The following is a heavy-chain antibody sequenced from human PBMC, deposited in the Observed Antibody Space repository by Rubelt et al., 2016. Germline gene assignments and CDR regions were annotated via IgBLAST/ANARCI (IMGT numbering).Heavy chain of an antibody. CDR3: ARLWSSYRTEPPTGMDV. Sequence: GSTNYNPSLKSRATISVDTSKNQFSLKLSSVTAADTAVYYCARLWSSYRTEPPTGMDVWGQGTTVTVSS. D-gene: IGHD3-10*01. V-gene: IGHV4-61*07. J-gene: IGHJ6*02. CDR2: GST.